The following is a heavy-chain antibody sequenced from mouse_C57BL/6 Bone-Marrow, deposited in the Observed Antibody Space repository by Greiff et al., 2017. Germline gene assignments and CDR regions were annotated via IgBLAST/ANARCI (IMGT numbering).Heavy chain of an antibody. D-gene: IGHD2-3*01. Sequence: EVKLVESEGGLVQPGSSMKLSCTASGFTFSDYYMAWVRQVPEKGLEWVANINYDGSSTYYLDSLKSRFIISRDNAKNILYLQMSSLKSEDTATYYCASIDGYWYYFDYWGQGTTLTVSS. CDR1: GFTFSDYY. V-gene: IGHV5-16*01. CDR2: INYDGSST. J-gene: IGHJ2*01. CDR3: ASIDGYWYYFDY.